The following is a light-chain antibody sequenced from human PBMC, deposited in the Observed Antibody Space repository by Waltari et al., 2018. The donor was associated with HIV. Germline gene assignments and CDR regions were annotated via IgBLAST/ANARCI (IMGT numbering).Light chain of an antibody. CDR1: SSNIGSNY. J-gene: IGLJ2*01. CDR3: AAWDDSLSGLVV. V-gene: IGLV1-47*01. Sequence: QSVLTQPPSASGTPGQRVTISCSGSSSNIGSNYVYWYQQPPGTAPTLLIYRNNQRPSGVPDRFSGSKSGTSASLAISGLRSEDEADYYCAAWDDSLSGLVVFGGGTKLTVL. CDR2: RNN.